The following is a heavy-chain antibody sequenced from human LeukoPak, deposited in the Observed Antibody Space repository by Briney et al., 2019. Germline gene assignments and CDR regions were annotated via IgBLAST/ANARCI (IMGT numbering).Heavy chain of an antibody. CDR3: ARGRGYCSGGSCYGDY. V-gene: IGHV4-34*01. D-gene: IGHD2-15*01. J-gene: IGHJ4*02. Sequence: SETLSLTRAVYGGSFSGYYWSWIRQPPGKGLEWIGEINHSGSTNYNPSLKSRVTISVDTSKNQFSLKLSSVTAADTAVYYCARGRGYCSGGSCYGDYWGQGTLVTVSS. CDR2: INHSGST. CDR1: GGSFSGYY.